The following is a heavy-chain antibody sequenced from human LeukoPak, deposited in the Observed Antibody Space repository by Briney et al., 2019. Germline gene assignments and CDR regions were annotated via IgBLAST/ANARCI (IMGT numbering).Heavy chain of an antibody. CDR3: ARVIVFRGYMDV. Sequence: GGSLRLSCAASGFTFSSYEMNWVRQAPGKGLEWVSYISSSGSTIYYADSVKGRFAISRDNAKNSLYLQMNSLRAEDTAVYYCARVIVFRGYMDVWGKGTTVTVSS. J-gene: IGHJ6*03. CDR1: GFTFSSYE. D-gene: IGHD1-26*01. CDR2: ISSSGSTI. V-gene: IGHV3-48*03.